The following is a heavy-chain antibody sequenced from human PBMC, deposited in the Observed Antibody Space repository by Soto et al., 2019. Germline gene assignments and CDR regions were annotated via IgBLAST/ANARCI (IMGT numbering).Heavy chain of an antibody. CDR1: GGSISSSNW. Sequence: PSETLSLTCAVSGGSISSSNWWGWVRQPPGKGLEWIGEIYHSGSTNYNPSLKSRVTISVDKSKNQFSLKLSSVTAADTAVYYCARENYYGSGITGYYYGMDVWGQGTTVTVSS. V-gene: IGHV4-4*02. J-gene: IGHJ6*02. D-gene: IGHD3-10*01. CDR3: ARENYYGSGITGYYYGMDV. CDR2: IYHSGST.